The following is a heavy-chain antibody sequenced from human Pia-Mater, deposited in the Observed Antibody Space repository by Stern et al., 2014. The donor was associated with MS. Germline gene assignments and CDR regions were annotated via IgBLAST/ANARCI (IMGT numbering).Heavy chain of an antibody. Sequence: QVQLQESGPGLVKPSETLSLTCTVSGGSITNRDYWGWIRQSPGKGLEWXGSVYYSGITYYRPSLKSRATISIDTSRNQFFLWLNSVTATDTAVYFCARGVTAVTNYVPNWCFDLWGRGTLVTVSS. V-gene: IGHV4-39*02. CDR3: ARGVTAVTNYVPNWCFDL. CDR2: VYYSGIT. CDR1: GGSITNRDY. J-gene: IGHJ2*01. D-gene: IGHD4-11*01.